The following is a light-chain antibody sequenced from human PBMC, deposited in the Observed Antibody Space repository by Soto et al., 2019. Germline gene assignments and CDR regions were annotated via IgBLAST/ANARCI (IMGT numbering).Light chain of an antibody. J-gene: IGLJ1*01. CDR3: CSYAGSYTHYV. Sequence: QSALTQPRSVSGSPGQSVAVSCTGTSSDVGGYDCVSWYQQYPGEAPKLMIYDVTKRPSRVPDRFSGSKSGNTASLTISGLQAEDEADYYCCSYAGSYTHYVFGTGTQLTVL. CDR2: DVT. CDR1: SSDVGGYDC. V-gene: IGLV2-11*01.